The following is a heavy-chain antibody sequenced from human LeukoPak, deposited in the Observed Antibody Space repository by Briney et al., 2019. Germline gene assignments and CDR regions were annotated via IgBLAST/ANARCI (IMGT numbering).Heavy chain of an antibody. D-gene: IGHD6-13*01. CDR2: IIPIFGTA. V-gene: IGHV1-69*06. CDR3: ARELLGIAAAGIGGFDP. J-gene: IGHJ5*02. CDR1: GGTFSSYA. Sequence: SVKVSCKASGGTFSSYAISWVRQAPGQGLEWMGGIIPIFGTANYAQKFQGRVTITADKSTSTAYMELSSLRSEDTAVYYCARELLGIAAAGIGGFDPWGQGTLVTVSS.